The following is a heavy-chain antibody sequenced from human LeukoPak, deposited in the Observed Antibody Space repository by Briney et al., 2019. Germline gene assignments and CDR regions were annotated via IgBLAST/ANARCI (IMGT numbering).Heavy chain of an antibody. CDR1: GYTFISYD. V-gene: IGHV1-8*01. CDR3: ARASVYYASGSYRYYYMDV. CDR2: MNPNSGNT. D-gene: IGHD3-10*01. J-gene: IGHJ6*03. Sequence: ASVKVSCKASGYTFISYDINWVRQATGQGLEWMGWMNPNSGNTGYAQKFQGRVTMTRNTSISTAYMELSSLRSEDTAVYYRARASVYYASGSYRYYYMDVWGKGTTVTISS.